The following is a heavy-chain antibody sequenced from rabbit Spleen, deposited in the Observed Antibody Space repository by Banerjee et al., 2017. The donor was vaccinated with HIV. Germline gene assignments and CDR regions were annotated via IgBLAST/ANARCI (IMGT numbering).Heavy chain of an antibody. D-gene: IGHD3-1*01. CDR2: IYAAKGST. Sequence: QLTETGGGLIQPGGSLKISCKASGIDFTKYYITWVRQAPGKGLEWIGIIYAAKGSTDYASWVNGRFTISSDNAQSTVDLKMTSLTAADTATYFCARAIVPWLGLTRLDLWGQGTLVTVS. J-gene: IGHJ3*01. CDR3: ARAIVPWLGLTRLDL. V-gene: IGHV1S7*01. CDR1: GIDFTKYY.